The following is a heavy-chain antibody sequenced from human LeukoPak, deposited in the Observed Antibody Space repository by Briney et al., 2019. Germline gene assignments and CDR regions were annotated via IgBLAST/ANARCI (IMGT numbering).Heavy chain of an antibody. CDR3: ARDYYDSSGYYYWFDP. CDR2: IYSGGST. V-gene: IGHV3-66*01. CDR1: GFTVSSNY. J-gene: IGHJ5*02. D-gene: IGHD3-22*01. Sequence: GGSLRLSCAASGFTVSSNYVSWVRQAPGKGLEWVSVIYSGGSTYYADSVKGRFTISRDNSKNTLYLQMNSLRAEDTAVYYCARDYYDSSGYYYWFDPWGQGTLVTVSS.